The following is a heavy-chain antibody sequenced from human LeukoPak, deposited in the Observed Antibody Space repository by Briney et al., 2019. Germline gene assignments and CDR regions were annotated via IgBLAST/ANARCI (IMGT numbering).Heavy chain of an antibody. V-gene: IGHV3-66*01. Sequence: GGSLRLSCAASGFTVSSNYMSWVRQAPGKGLEWVSVIYSGGSTYYADSVKGRFTISRDNSKNTLYLQMNSLRAEDTAVYYCARYYGDFNPYDAFDIWGQGTMVTVSS. CDR1: GFTVSSNY. D-gene: IGHD4-17*01. CDR2: IYSGGST. CDR3: ARYYGDFNPYDAFDI. J-gene: IGHJ3*02.